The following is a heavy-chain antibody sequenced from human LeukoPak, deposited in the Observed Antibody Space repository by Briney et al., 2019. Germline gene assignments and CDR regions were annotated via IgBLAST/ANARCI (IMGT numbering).Heavy chain of an antibody. CDR3: VRSSSPYNWFVP. Sequence: GGSLRLSCAASGFTVRTNYMNWVRQAPGKGLEWVSAIYSGGGTYYADSVKGRFTISRDNCKNTLYLQMNSLRAEDTAVYFCVRSSSPYNWFVPWGQGTLVTVSS. CDR2: IYSGGGT. V-gene: IGHV3-53*01. J-gene: IGHJ5*02. D-gene: IGHD6-6*01. CDR1: GFTVRTNY.